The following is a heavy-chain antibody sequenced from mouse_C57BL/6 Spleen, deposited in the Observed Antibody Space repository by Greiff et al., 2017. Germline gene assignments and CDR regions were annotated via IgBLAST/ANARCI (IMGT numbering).Heavy chain of an antibody. CDR2: IDPENGDT. D-gene: IGHD1-1*01. CDR3: TTETTVVAPYYAMDY. V-gene: IGHV14-4*01. Sequence: EVKVVESGAELVRPGASVKLSCTASGFNIKDDYMHWVKQRPEQGLAWIGWIDPENGDTEYASKFQGKATITADTSSNTAYLQLSSLTSEDTAVYYCTTETTVVAPYYAMDYWGQGTSVTVSS. J-gene: IGHJ4*01. CDR1: GFNIKDDY.